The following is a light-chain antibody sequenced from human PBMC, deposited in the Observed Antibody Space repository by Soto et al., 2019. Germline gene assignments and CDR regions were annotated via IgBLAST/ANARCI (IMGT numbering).Light chain of an antibody. CDR2: EAT. Sequence: LTQPASVSGSPGQSITISCTGSSSDVGAYNFVSWYQHHPGRAPKLILYEATTRPSGVSSRFSGSKSGNTASLTISGLQADDEATYYCSSYTSTNTPYVFGTGTKVTV. V-gene: IGLV2-14*01. CDR3: SSYTSTNTPYV. J-gene: IGLJ1*01. CDR1: SSDVGAYNF.